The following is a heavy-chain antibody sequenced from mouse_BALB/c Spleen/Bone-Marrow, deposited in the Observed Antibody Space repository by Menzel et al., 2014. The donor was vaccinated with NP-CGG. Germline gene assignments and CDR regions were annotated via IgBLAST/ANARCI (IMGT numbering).Heavy chain of an antibody. Sequence: EVKLVESGGGLVQPGGSRKLSCAASGFTFSSFGMHWVRQAPEKGLEWVAYISSVCSTIFYADTVKGRFTVSRDNPKNTLFLQVTSLRSEDTAMYYCTRGGNWDDFDYWGQGTTLTVSS. D-gene: IGHD4-1*01. CDR3: TRGGNWDDFDY. J-gene: IGHJ2*01. CDR1: GFTFSSFG. CDR2: ISSVCSTI. V-gene: IGHV5-17*02.